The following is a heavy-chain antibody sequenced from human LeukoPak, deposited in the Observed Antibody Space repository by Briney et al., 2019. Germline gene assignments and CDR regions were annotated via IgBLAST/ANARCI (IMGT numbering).Heavy chain of an antibody. D-gene: IGHD1-26*01. V-gene: IGHV3-72*01. CDR1: GFTFSAHY. CDR2: IRNKDNKYII. J-gene: IGHJ4*02. Sequence: GGSLRLSCAASGFTFSAHYMDWVRQTPGKGLEWVGRIRNKDNKYIIEYAASVKGIFTISRDDSKNKLYLQMNSLKTEDTAVYYCARVGNYLDYWGQGTLVIVSS. CDR3: ARVGNYLDY.